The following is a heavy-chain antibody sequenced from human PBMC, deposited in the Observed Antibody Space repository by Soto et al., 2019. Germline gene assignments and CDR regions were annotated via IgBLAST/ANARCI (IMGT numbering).Heavy chain of an antibody. D-gene: IGHD6-19*01. Sequence: QVQLVQSGAEVKKPGSSVKVSCKASGGTFSSYTISWVRQAPGQGLEWMGRIIPILGIANYAQKFQGRVTITANKSTSTAYMERSSLRSEDTAVYYCARDPPTKGANIAVAGRVFDYWGQGTLVTVSS. CDR3: ARDPPTKGANIAVAGRVFDY. J-gene: IGHJ4*02. CDR2: IIPILGIA. CDR1: GGTFSSYT. V-gene: IGHV1-69*08.